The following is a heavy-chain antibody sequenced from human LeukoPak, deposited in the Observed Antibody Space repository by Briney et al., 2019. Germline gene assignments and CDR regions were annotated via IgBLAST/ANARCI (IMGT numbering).Heavy chain of an antibody. Sequence: SVKVSCKASGGTFSSYTISWVRQAPGQGLEWMGRIIAILGIANYAQKFQGRVTITADKSTSTAYMELSSLRSEDTAVYYCARGHGVDFDYWGQGTLVTVSS. CDR3: ARGHGVDFDY. CDR1: GGTFSSYT. D-gene: IGHD3-16*01. CDR2: IIAILGIA. V-gene: IGHV1-69*02. J-gene: IGHJ4*02.